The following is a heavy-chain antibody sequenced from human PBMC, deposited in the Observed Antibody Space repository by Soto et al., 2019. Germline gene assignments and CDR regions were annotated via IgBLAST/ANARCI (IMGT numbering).Heavy chain of an antibody. CDR1: GGTFSSYA. CDR2: IIPIFGTA. Sequence: QVQLVQSGAEGKKPGSSVKVSCKASGGTFSSYAISWVRQAPGQGLEWMGGIIPIFGTANYAQKFQGTVTSTADESTSTAYMELSSLRSEDTAVYYCAKNPENYYYGMDVWGQGTTVTVSS. V-gene: IGHV1-69*01. J-gene: IGHJ6*02. CDR3: AKNPENYYYGMDV.